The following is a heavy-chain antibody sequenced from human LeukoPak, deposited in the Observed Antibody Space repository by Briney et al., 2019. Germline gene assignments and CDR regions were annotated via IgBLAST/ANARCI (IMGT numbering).Heavy chain of an antibody. V-gene: IGHV3-30-3*01. CDR3: ARGRSRFQWELNSHNYFDY. J-gene: IGHJ4*02. CDR1: GFTFSNDA. Sequence: GGSLRLSCAVSGFTFSNDAMHWVRQAPGKGLEWVACISYDGSNKNYADSVKGRFTISRDNSKNTLYLQMNSLRAEDTAVYYCARGRSRFQWELNSHNYFDYWGQGTLVTVSS. CDR2: ISYDGSNK. D-gene: IGHD1-26*01.